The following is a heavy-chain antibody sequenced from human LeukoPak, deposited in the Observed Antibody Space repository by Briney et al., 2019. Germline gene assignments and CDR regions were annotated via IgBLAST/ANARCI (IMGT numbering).Heavy chain of an antibody. V-gene: IGHV3-21*01. Sequence: GGSLRLSCAASGFTFSSYNMNWVRQAPGKGLEWVSSISSSSDYIYYADSVKGRFTISRDNAKNSLYLQMKSLRAEDTAVYYCARDLGGGYSYGHYYYYYMDVWGKGTTVTISS. CDR3: ARDLGGGYSYGHYYYYYMDV. D-gene: IGHD5-18*01. CDR1: GFTFSSYN. CDR2: ISSSSDYI. J-gene: IGHJ6*03.